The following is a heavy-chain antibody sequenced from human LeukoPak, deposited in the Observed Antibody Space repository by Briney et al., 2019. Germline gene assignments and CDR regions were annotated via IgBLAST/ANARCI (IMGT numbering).Heavy chain of an antibody. D-gene: IGHD2-15*01. CDR1: GFTFSSYY. Sequence: GGSLRLSCTASGFTFSSYYINWVCQAPGKGLVWVSRINTDGNATRYADSVKGRFTISRDNAKNTLYLQMNSLRDEDTAVYYCARELPFDYWGQGTLVTVSS. CDR3: ARELPFDY. J-gene: IGHJ4*02. V-gene: IGHV3-74*01. CDR2: INTDGNAT.